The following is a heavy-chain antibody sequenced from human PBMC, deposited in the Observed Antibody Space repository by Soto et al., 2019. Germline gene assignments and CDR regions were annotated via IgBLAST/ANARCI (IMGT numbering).Heavy chain of an antibody. V-gene: IGHV4-59*01. Sequence: SATLSLTCTVSGGSISSYYWSWIRQPPGKGLEWIGYIYYSGSTNYNPSLKSRVTISVDTSKNQFSLKLSSVTAADTAVYYCAREGGSGSPLLTWFDPWGQGTLVTVYS. J-gene: IGHJ5*02. CDR1: GGSISSYY. D-gene: IGHD3-10*01. CDR2: IYYSGST. CDR3: AREGGSGSPLLTWFDP.